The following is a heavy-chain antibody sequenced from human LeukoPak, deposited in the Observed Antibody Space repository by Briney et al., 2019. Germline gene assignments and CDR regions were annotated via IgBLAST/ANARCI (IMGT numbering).Heavy chain of an antibody. CDR1: GYTFTGYY. CDR2: INPNSGGT. Sequence: ASXKVSCKASGYTFTGYYMHWVRQAPGQGLEWXGWINPNSGGTNYAQKFQGWVTMTRDTSISTAYMELSRLRSDDTAVYYCARGLSVRGGNWFDPWGQGTLVTVSS. V-gene: IGHV1-2*04. D-gene: IGHD3-10*01. J-gene: IGHJ5*02. CDR3: ARGLSVRGGNWFDP.